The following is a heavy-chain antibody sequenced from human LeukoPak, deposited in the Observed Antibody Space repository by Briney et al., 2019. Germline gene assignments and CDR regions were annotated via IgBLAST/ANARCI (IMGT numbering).Heavy chain of an antibody. CDR1: GFTVSDNY. J-gene: IGHJ3*02. Sequence: PGGSLRLSCAASGFTVSDNYMTWVRQAPGKGLEWVSSIYSAGATHYAESVKGRFTISRDNSKNTLYLQMNSLRAEDMAVYYCARIGWERLGRAFDIWGQGTMVTVSS. CDR2: IYSAGAT. V-gene: IGHV3-53*01. D-gene: IGHD1-26*01. CDR3: ARIGWERLGRAFDI.